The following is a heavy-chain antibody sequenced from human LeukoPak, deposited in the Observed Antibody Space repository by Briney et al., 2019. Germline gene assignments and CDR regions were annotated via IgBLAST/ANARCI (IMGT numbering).Heavy chain of an antibody. CDR1: GFTFRDYD. J-gene: IGHJ4*02. Sequence: GRSLRLSCETSGFTFRDYDMHWVRQAPGKGLEWVSGISWDGGRVAYADSVKDRFTISRDNSKNTLYLQMNSLRVEDTAVYYCARDRHIAAAGYYFDYWGQGTLVTVSS. CDR2: ISWDGGRV. CDR3: ARDRHIAAAGYYFDY. V-gene: IGHV3-9*01. D-gene: IGHD6-25*01.